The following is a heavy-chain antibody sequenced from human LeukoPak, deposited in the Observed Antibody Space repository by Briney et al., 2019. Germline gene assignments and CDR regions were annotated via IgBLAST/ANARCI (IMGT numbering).Heavy chain of an antibody. CDR2: INPSGGST. D-gene: IGHD3-9*01. Sequence: ASVKVSCKASGYTFTSYYMHWVRQAPGQGLEWMGIINPSGGSTSYAQKFQGRVTMTRDMSTSTVYMELSSLRSEDTAVYYCARTGFDILTGYPSSIDYWGQGTLVTVSS. V-gene: IGHV1-46*01. CDR1: GYTFTSYY. CDR3: ARTGFDILTGYPSSIDY. J-gene: IGHJ4*02.